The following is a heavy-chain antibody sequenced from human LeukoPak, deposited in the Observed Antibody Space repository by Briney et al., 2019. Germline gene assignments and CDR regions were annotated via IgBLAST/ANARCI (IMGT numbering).Heavy chain of an antibody. CDR3: AKLWRGSHPRYFDH. D-gene: IGHD1-26*01. V-gene: IGHV3-23*01. CDR1: GFTFSSYA. J-gene: IGHJ4*02. Sequence: GGSLRLSCAASGFTFSSYAMSWVRQAPGKGLEWVSSITDSGGTTFYADSVKGRFTISRENSKKTVYLQMNSLRAEDTAVYYCAKLWRGSHPRYFDHWGEGTLVSVSS. CDR2: ITDSGGTT.